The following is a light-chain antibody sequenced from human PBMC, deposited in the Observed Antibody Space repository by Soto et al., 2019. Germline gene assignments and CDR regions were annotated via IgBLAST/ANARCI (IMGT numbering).Light chain of an antibody. CDR3: QQYNNWPRT. Sequence: EIVLTQSPATLSLSTGERATVSCRASQSVHSSHLAWYQQRPGQPPRLLIYGASSRATGIPDRFSGSGPGTDFTLTISRLEPEDFAVYYCQQYNNWPRTFGQGTKVDIK. CDR1: QSVHSSH. CDR2: GAS. V-gene: IGKV3-20*01. J-gene: IGKJ1*01.